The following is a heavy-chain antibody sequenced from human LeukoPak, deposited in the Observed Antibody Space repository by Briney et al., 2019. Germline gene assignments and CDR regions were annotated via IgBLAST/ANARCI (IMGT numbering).Heavy chain of an antibody. Sequence: GASVKVSCKVSGYTLTELSMYWVRQAPGKGLEWMGGFDPGDGETIYAQKFQGRVTMTEDTSTDTAYMELSSLRAGDTAVYFCARESRDGYPDYWGQGTLVTVSS. D-gene: IGHD5-12*01. CDR2: FDPGDGET. CDR1: GYTLTELS. CDR3: ARESRDGYPDY. V-gene: IGHV1-24*01. J-gene: IGHJ4*02.